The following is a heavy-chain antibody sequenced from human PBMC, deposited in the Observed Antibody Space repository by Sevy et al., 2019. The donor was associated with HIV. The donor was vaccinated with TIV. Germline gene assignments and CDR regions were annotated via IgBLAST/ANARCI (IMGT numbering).Heavy chain of an antibody. J-gene: IGHJ4*02. Sequence: GRSLRLSCAASGFTFSSYSMNWVRQAPGKVLEWVSYISGSSNTKYCADSVKGRFTISRDNAKNSLYLQMSSLRAEDTAVYYCARDPEQLVGNYFDYWGQGTPVTVSS. D-gene: IGHD6-13*01. CDR3: ARDPEQLVGNYFDY. CDR2: ISGSSNTK. CDR1: GFTFSSYS. V-gene: IGHV3-48*01.